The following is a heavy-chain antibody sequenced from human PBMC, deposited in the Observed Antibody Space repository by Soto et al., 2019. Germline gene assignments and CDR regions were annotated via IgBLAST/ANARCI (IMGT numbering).Heavy chain of an antibody. Sequence: GGSLRLSCAASGLTFSRYSMNWVRQGPGKGLEWVSYISSSSSTIYYADSVKGRFTISRDNAKNSLYLQMNSLRAEDTAVYYYAFGEGAGYYYYGMVVWSQGTTVTVSS. J-gene: IGHJ6*02. V-gene: IGHV3-48*01. CDR2: ISSSSSTI. D-gene: IGHD3-3*01. CDR3: AFGEGAGYYYYGMVV. CDR1: GLTFSRYS.